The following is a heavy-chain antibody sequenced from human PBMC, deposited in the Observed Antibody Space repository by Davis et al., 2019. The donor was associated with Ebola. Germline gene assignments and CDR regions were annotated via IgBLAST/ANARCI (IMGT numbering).Heavy chain of an antibody. CDR1: GFTFSSYS. Sequence: GGSLRLSCAASGFTFSSYSMNWVRQAPGKGLEWVSYISSSSSTIYYADSVKGRFTISRDNAKNSQYLQMNSLRAEDTAVYYCAREGYCTGGVCPLYYYGMDVWGQGTTVTVSS. V-gene: IGHV3-48*01. CDR2: ISSSSSTI. D-gene: IGHD2-8*02. J-gene: IGHJ6*02. CDR3: AREGYCTGGVCPLYYYGMDV.